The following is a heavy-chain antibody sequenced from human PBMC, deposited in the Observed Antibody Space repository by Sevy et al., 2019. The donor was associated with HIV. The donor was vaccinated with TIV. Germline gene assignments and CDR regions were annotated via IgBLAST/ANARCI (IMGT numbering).Heavy chain of an antibody. Sequence: GGSLRLSCAASGFTFSSYGMHWVRQAPGKGLEWVAVIWYDGSNKYYADSVKVRFTISRDNSKNTLYLQMNSLRAEDTAVYTCAMNYYDSSGSSFFFDYWGQGTLVTVSS. CDR1: GFTFSSYG. CDR2: IWYDGSNK. J-gene: IGHJ4*02. V-gene: IGHV3-33*01. CDR3: AMNYYDSSGSSFFFDY. D-gene: IGHD3-22*01.